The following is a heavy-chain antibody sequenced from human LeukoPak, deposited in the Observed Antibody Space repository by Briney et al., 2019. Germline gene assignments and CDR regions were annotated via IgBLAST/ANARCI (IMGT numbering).Heavy chain of an antibody. Sequence: GGSLRLSCAASGFSFDDYAMHWVRQAPGKGLEWVSGISWNSGSLGYADSVKGRFTISRDNAKNSLYLQMNSLRAEDTALYYCARLVEVDYYYYYMDVWGKGTTVTVSS. J-gene: IGHJ6*03. D-gene: IGHD3-9*01. CDR3: ARLVEVDYYYYYMDV. CDR2: ISWNSGSL. CDR1: GFSFDDYA. V-gene: IGHV3-9*01.